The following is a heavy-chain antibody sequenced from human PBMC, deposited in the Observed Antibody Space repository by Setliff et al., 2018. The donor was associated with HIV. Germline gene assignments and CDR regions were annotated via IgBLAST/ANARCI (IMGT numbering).Heavy chain of an antibody. CDR3: ARVPGVQVGSSAFDI. J-gene: IGHJ3*02. CDR2: IYKTGST. D-gene: IGHD1-1*01. CDR1: GASIDSGFHY. Sequence: PSETLSLTCTVSGASIDSGFHYWSWIRQPPGKGLEWIGSIYKTGSTNYNPSLKSRVTISVDRSKNQFSLKLSSVTAADTAVYYCARVPGVQVGSSAFDIWGQGTMVTVSS. V-gene: IGHV4-38-2*02.